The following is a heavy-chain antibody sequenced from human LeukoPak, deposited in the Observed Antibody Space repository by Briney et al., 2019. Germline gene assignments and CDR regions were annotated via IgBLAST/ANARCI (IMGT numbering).Heavy chain of an antibody. CDR1: GYAFSDYY. Sequence: SSVNVSCKASGYAFSDYYIHWVRQAPGQGVEGMGWINPNSGGTDYAQKFHDRGTMTRDTSISTAYIELNTLRSDDTAVYYCARGTRGSYSSIHDWGQGTLVTVSS. CDR2: INPNSGGT. J-gene: IGHJ4*02. V-gene: IGHV1-2*02. CDR3: ARGTRGSYSSIHD. D-gene: IGHD1-26*01.